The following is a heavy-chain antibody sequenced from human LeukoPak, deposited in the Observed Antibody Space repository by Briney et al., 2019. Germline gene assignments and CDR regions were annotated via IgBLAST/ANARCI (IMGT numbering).Heavy chain of an antibody. CDR1: GYTFTSYA. J-gene: IGHJ5*02. D-gene: IGHD6-13*01. CDR2: INTNTGNP. Sequence: ASVKVSCKASGYTFTSYAMNWVRQAPGQGLEWMGWINTNTGNPTYAQGFTGRFVFPLDTSVSTAYLQISSLKAEDTAVYYCARDLPIAAAGTGMFDPWGQGTLVTVSS. V-gene: IGHV7-4-1*02. CDR3: ARDLPIAAAGTGMFDP.